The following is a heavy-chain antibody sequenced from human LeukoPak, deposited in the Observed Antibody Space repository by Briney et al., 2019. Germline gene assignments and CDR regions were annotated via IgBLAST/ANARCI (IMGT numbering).Heavy chain of an antibody. D-gene: IGHD1-26*01. CDR2: ISGSGVST. CDR1: GFTISSYA. J-gene: IGHJ4*02. CDR3: AKERSRGGYYSFNH. Sequence: QPGGSLRLSCAASGFTISSYAMNCVRPARGRGLEWVSGISGSGVSTYYADFVKGRFTISRDNSRNTLYLQMNSLRAEDTALYYCAKERSRGGYYSFNHWGQGTLVTVSS. V-gene: IGHV3-23*01.